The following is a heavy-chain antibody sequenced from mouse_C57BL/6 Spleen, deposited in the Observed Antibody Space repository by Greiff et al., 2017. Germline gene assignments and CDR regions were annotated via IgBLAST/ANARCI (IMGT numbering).Heavy chain of an antibody. D-gene: IGHD2-3*01. CDR3: ARFYDGYSRYFDV. CDR2: ISYDGSN. Sequence: VQLQESGPGLVKPSQSLSLTCSVTGYSITSGYYWNWIRQFPGNKLEWMGYISYDGSNNYNPSLKNRISITRDTSKNQCFLKLNSVTTEDTATYYCARFYDGYSRYFDVWGTGTTVTVSS. V-gene: IGHV3-6*01. CDR1: GYSITSGYY. J-gene: IGHJ1*03.